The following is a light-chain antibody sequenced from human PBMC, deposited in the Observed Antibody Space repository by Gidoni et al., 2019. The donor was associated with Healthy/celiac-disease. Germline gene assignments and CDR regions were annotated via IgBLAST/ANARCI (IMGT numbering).Light chain of an antibody. CDR1: QSISSY. CDR2: AAS. V-gene: IGKV1-39*01. Sequence: DIQMTQSPSSLSASVGDRVTITCRASQSISSYLNWYQQKPGKAPKLLLYAASSLQSGVPSRFSGSGAGTAFTLTIISLQPEDFATYYCQQRYSTPPYTFGPGTKLEIK. J-gene: IGKJ2*01. CDR3: QQRYSTPPYT.